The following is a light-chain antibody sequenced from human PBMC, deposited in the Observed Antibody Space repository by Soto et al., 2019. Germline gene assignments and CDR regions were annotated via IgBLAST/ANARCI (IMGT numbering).Light chain of an antibody. J-gene: IGLJ1*01. CDR1: STDVDDYYL. CDR3: GSHTNPTYV. Sequence: QSALSQPASVSGSRGHSIAISYTPASTDVDDYYLVSWYQHHPGKAPKLIIYKVSNRPSGVSHRFSASMSGNTASLTISGLQAEDEADYYCGSHTNPTYVFGTGTKVTVL. CDR2: KVS. V-gene: IGLV2-14*01.